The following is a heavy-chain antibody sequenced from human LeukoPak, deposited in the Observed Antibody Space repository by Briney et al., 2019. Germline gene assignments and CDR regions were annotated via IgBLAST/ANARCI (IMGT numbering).Heavy chain of an antibody. J-gene: IGHJ4*02. Sequence: SETLSLTCTVSGGSISSGSYYWSWIRQPAGKGLEWIGRIYTSGITNYNPSLKSRVTISVDTSKNQFSLKLSPVTAADTAVYYCARGQAMVRGVIILSWGQGTLVTVSS. CDR1: GGSISSGSYY. V-gene: IGHV4-61*02. CDR2: IYTSGIT. CDR3: ARGQAMVRGVIILS. D-gene: IGHD3-10*01.